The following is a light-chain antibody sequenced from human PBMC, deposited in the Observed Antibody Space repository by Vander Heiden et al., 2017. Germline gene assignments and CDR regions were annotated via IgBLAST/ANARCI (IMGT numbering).Light chain of an antibody. V-gene: IGLV2-8*01. CDR2: EVS. CDR1: SSDVGGYNY. CDR3: SSYAGSNNYV. Sequence: QSALTQPPSASGSPGQSVPISCTGTSSDVGGYNYVSWFQQHPGKAPKLMIYEVSERPSGVPDRFSGSKSGNTASLTVSGLQADDEADYYCSSYAGSNNYVFGTGTKVTVL. J-gene: IGLJ1*01.